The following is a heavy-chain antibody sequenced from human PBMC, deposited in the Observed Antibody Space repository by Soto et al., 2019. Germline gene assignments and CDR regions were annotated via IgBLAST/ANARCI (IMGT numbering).Heavy chain of an antibody. CDR1: AYTFTSYD. D-gene: IGHD6-19*01. J-gene: IGHJ6*02. V-gene: IGHV1-8*01. CDR3: ARGGGISGWYAYYYYGMDV. CDR2: MNPNSGNT. Sequence: VASVKVSCKASAYTFTSYDINWVRQATGQGLEWMGWMNPNSGNTGYAQKFQGRVTMTRNTSISTAYMELSSLRSEDTAVYYCARGGGISGWYAYYYYGMDVWGQGSTVTVSS.